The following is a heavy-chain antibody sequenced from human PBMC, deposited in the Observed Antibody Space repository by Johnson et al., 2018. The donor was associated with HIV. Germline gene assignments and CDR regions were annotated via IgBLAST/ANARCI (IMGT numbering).Heavy chain of an antibody. CDR3: VKCHWSSSLIDVVDI. Sequence: QVQLVESGGGVVLPGRYLRLSCAASGFTFSSYGTHWVRQAPGKGLEWVAGIWYDGSNKYYADSVKGRFSISRDNSKNTLYLQMNSLRVEDTAVYYCVKCHWSSSLIDVVDIWGEETMVAVAS. J-gene: IGHJ3*02. D-gene: IGHD6-13*01. CDR2: IWYDGSNK. CDR1: GFTFSSYG. V-gene: IGHV3-33*06.